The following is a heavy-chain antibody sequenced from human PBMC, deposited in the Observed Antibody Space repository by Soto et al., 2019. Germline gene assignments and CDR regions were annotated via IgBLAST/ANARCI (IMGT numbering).Heavy chain of an antibody. V-gene: IGHV3-23*01. CDR1: GFTFSSYA. Sequence: EVQLLESGGGLVQPGGSLRLSCAASGFTFSSYAMSWVRQTPGKGLEWVSTLSGSGGTTYYADSVKGQFTISRDNSKSTLYIQMNSLRAEDTAVYYCATDHGTYGPTWSDSWGQGTLVTVSS. D-gene: IGHD3-10*01. CDR3: ATDHGTYGPTWSDS. CDR2: LSGSGGTT. J-gene: IGHJ5*01.